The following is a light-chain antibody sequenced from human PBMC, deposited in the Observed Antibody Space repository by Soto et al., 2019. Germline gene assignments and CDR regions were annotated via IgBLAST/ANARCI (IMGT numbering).Light chain of an antibody. CDR1: SSNIGSNY. V-gene: IGLV1-47*01. CDR3: AAWDDSLSGVV. J-gene: IGLJ2*01. Sequence: QSVLTQPPSASGTPGQRVTFSCSGSSSNIGSNYVYWYQQLPGTAPKLLIYRNNQRPSGVPDRFSGSKSGTSASLAISGLRSEDEADYYCAAWDDSLSGVVFGGGTKVTVL. CDR2: RNN.